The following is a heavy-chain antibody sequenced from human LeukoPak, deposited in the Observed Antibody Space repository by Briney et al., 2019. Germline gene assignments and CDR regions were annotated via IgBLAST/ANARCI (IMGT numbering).Heavy chain of an antibody. V-gene: IGHV1-24*01. J-gene: IGHJ4*02. Sequence: ASVKVSCKVSGYTLTELSMHWVRQAPGKGLEWMGGFDPEDGETIYAQKFQGRVTITRDTSASTAYMDLSSLRSEDTAVYYCARGSDYRPNDYWGQGTLVTVSS. CDR1: GYTLTELS. CDR2: FDPEDGET. D-gene: IGHD4-11*01. CDR3: ARGSDYRPNDY.